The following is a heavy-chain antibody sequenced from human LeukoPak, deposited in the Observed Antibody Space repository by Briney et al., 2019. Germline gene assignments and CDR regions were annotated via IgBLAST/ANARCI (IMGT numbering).Heavy chain of an antibody. V-gene: IGHV4-59*08. CDR3: ARQQLTYYYYYMDV. CDR1: GGSISSYY. Sequence: PSETLSLTCTVSGGSISSYYWSWIRQPPGKGLEWIGYIYYSGSTNYNPSLKSRVTISVDTSKNQFSLKLSSVTAADTAVYYCARQQLTYYYYYMDVWSKGTTVTVSS. CDR2: IYYSGST. J-gene: IGHJ6*03. D-gene: IGHD3-10*01.